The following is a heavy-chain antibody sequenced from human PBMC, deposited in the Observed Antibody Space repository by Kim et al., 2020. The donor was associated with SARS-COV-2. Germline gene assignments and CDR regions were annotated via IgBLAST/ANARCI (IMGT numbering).Heavy chain of an antibody. CDR3: AEPPGFI. CDR2: DGSNK. J-gene: IGHJ4*02. Sequence: DGSNKYYADSVKGRFTISRDNSKNTLYLQMNSLRAEDTAVYYCAEPPGFIWGQGTLVTVSS. D-gene: IGHD3-10*01. V-gene: IGHV3-30-3*02.